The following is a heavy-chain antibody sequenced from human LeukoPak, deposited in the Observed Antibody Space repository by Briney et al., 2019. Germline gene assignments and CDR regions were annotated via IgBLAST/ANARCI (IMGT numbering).Heavy chain of an antibody. Sequence: PSETLSLTCTVSGGSISSYYWSWIRQPPGKGLEWIGYIYYSGSTNYNPSLKSRVTISVDTSKNQFSLKLSSVTAADTAVYYCAGFGSLRGYDYWGQGTLVTVSS. D-gene: IGHD3-10*01. CDR3: AGFGSLRGYDY. CDR1: GGSISSYY. V-gene: IGHV4-59*01. J-gene: IGHJ4*02. CDR2: IYYSGST.